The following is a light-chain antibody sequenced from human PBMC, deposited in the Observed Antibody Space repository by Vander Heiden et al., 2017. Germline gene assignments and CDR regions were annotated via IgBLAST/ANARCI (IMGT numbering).Light chain of an antibody. Sequence: AIQLTQSPSSLSASVGDRVTITCRASQGISSALAWYQQKPGKAPKLLVYDASSLESGVPSRFSGSGSGTDFTLTISSLQHEDFATYYCQQFNSYGVTFGGGTKVEIK. CDR1: QGISSA. J-gene: IGKJ4*01. V-gene: IGKV1-13*02. CDR2: DAS. CDR3: QQFNSYGVT.